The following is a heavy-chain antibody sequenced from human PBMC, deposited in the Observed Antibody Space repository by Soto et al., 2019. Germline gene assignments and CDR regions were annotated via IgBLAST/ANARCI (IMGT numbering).Heavy chain of an antibody. CDR3: ARHVPYCSDTSHCAYGMDV. CDR2: IYYSGST. Sequence: SETLSLTCTVSGGSISSYYWSWIRQPPGKGLEWIGYIYYSGSTNYSPSLKSRVTISVDTSKNQFSLKLSSVTAADTAVYYCARHVPYCSDTSHCAYGMDVWGQGTTVTVSS. CDR1: GGSISSYY. J-gene: IGHJ6*02. V-gene: IGHV4-59*08. D-gene: IGHD2-2*01.